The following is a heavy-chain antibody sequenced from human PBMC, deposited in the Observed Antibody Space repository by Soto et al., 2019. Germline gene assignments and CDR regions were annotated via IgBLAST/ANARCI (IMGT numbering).Heavy chain of an antibody. D-gene: IGHD5-18*01. CDR1: GGSFSGYS. V-gene: IGHV4-34*12. J-gene: IGHJ4*02. CDR2: FIHSGNT. CDR3: ARSIQLWTPFDY. Sequence: QVQLQQWGAGLLKPSETLSLTCAVHGGSFSGYSWTWIPQPPGKGLEWIGEFIHSGNTKYNPSLESRLTISVDTSKNQFSLTLKSVTAADTAVYYCARSIQLWTPFDYWGQGALVTVSS.